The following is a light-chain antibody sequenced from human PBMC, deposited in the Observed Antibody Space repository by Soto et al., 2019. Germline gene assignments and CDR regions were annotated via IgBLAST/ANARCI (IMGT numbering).Light chain of an antibody. CDR3: CSYVGSYSYV. V-gene: IGLV2-11*01. J-gene: IGLJ1*01. Sequence: QSALTQPASVSGSPGQSITISCTGTSSDVGGYNYVSWYQQHPGKAPKLLIYDVSERPSGVPNRFSGSKSGNTASLTISGLQAEDEADYYCCSYVGSYSYVFGSGTKLTVL. CDR2: DVS. CDR1: SSDVGGYNY.